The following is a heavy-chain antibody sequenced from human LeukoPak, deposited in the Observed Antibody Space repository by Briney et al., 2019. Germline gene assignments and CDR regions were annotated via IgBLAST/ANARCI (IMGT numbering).Heavy chain of an antibody. Sequence: EGSLRLSCAASGFSFSTYSMNWARQAPGKGLEWISYISRSSDTIYYADTVKGRFTISRDNAKNSLYLQMNSLRAEDAAVYYCARDPPFLPDITGGDYWGQGTLVTVSS. D-gene: IGHD1-14*01. V-gene: IGHV3-48*01. CDR3: ARDPPFLPDITGGDY. CDR2: ISRSSDTI. J-gene: IGHJ4*02. CDR1: GFSFSTYS.